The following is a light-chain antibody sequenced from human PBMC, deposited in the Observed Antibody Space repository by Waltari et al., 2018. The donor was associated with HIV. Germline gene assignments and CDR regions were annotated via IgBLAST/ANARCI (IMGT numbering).Light chain of an antibody. V-gene: IGKV3D-15*01. J-gene: IGKJ3*01. CDR2: GAF. CDR1: QSVGNN. Sequence: EIVLTQSPATLSVSPGEGATLSCRASQSVGNNLAWYQQKPGLAPRLLIYGAFTRATGIPTRFSGSGSGTEFTLTISSLQAEDVAVYYCQQYYDTLFTFGPGTKVDFK. CDR3: QQYYDTLFT.